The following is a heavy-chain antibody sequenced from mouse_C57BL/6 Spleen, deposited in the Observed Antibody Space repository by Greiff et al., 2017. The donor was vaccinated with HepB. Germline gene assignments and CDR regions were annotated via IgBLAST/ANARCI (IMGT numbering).Heavy chain of an antibody. Sequence: VQLQQPGAELVKPGASVKMSCKASGYTFTSYWITWVKQRPGQGLEWIGDIYPGSGSTNYNEKFKSKATLTVDTSSSTAYMQLSSLTSEDSAVYYCARYTTVVATDGFDYWGQGTTLTVSS. J-gene: IGHJ2*01. CDR1: GYTFTSYW. CDR2: IYPGSGST. CDR3: ARYTTVVATDGFDY. D-gene: IGHD1-1*01. V-gene: IGHV1-55*01.